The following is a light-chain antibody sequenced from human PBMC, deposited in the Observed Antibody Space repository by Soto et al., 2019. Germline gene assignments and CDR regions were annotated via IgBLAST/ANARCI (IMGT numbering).Light chain of an antibody. CDR1: QSISSW. V-gene: IGKV1-5*01. CDR2: DAS. J-gene: IGKJ1*01. CDR3: QQYNSYSWT. Sequence: DFQMTQSPSTLSASVGDRVTITCRASQSISSWLAWYQQKPGKAPKLLIYDASSLESGVPSRFSGSGSGTEFTLTISSLQPDDFATYYCQQYNSYSWTFGRGTKVDIK.